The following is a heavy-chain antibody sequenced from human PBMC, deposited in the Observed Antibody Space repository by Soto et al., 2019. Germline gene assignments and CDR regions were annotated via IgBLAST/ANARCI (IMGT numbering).Heavy chain of an antibody. CDR3: ARGRGYSSSWYYYYYYMDV. CDR2: INHSGST. V-gene: IGHV4-34*01. Sequence: SKTPSLTCAVYGGYFSGYYWSWLRQPPGKGLEWMGEINHSGSTNYTPSLKSRVTISVDTSKNQFSLKLSSVTAADTAVYYCARGRGYSSSWYYYYYYMDVCGKGTTVT. D-gene: IGHD6-13*01. CDR1: GGYFSGYY. J-gene: IGHJ6*03.